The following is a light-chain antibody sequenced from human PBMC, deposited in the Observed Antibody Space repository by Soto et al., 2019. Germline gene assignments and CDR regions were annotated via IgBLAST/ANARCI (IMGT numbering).Light chain of an antibody. CDR3: QTWGSGIPVV. Sequence: QPVLTQSPSASASLGASVKLTCTLSSGHSSYAIAWHQQQPENGPRYLMKLNSDGSHSNGDWIPDRFSGSSSGAERYLTISSLQSEDEADYYCQTWGSGIPVVFGGGTKLTVL. J-gene: IGLJ2*01. CDR2: LNSDGSH. V-gene: IGLV4-69*01. CDR1: SGHSSYA.